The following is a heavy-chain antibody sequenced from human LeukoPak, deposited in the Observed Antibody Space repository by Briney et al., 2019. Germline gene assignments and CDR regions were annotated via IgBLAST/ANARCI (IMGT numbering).Heavy chain of an antibody. CDR1: GYTFTSYD. V-gene: IGHV1-8*01. CDR3: ATAAHSSGYDLYY. J-gene: IGHJ4*02. Sequence: ASVKVSCKASGYTFTSYDINWVRQATGQGLEWMGWMNPNSGNTGYAQKFQGRVTMTRNTSISTAYMELSSLRSEDTAVYYSATAAHSSGYDLYYWGQGTLVTVSS. CDR2: MNPNSGNT. D-gene: IGHD3-22*01.